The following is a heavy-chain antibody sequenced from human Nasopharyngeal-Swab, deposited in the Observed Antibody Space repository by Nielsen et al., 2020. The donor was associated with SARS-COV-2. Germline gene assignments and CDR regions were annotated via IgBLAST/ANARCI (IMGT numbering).Heavy chain of an antibody. D-gene: IGHD3-3*01. CDR2: ISSSRSYI. Sequence: ESLKTPCAASGFTFNNYNFNWVRQAPGKGLELVSSISSSRSYIYYADSGKGRFTISRDNAKNSLSLQMNSLRAEDTAVYYCARDGLDYDFWSAYFMDVWGQGTTVTVSS. J-gene: IGHJ6*02. CDR1: GFTFNNYN. V-gene: IGHV3-21*01. CDR3: ARDGLDYDFWSAYFMDV.